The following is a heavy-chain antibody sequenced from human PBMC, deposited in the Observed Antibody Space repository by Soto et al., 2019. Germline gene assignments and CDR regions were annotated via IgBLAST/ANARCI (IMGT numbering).Heavy chain of an antibody. CDR3: ARLKSDCGSVMCYKGWVDY. Sequence: QVQLQESGPGLVKPLQTLSLTCTVSGASISSGDYYWSWIRQHPGKGLERIGIIHYSGTTNYNPSLVSRVTISVDTSKNQVSLKMTSVTAADTAVYYCARLKSDCGSVMCYKGWVDYWGQGTLVTVSS. CDR1: GASISSGDYY. CDR2: IHYSGTT. D-gene: IGHD2-2*02. V-gene: IGHV4-31*03. J-gene: IGHJ4*02.